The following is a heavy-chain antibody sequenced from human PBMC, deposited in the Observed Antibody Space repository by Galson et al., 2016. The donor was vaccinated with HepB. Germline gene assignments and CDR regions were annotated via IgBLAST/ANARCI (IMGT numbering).Heavy chain of an antibody. CDR3: ARVAVVSAPDFYPGMDV. V-gene: IGHV4-39*07. Sequence: ETLSLTCTVSGDSISSSNYYWGWIRQPPGKGLEWIANIYYTGSTYYSPSLRSRVTMSVNTSKNQVSLNLNSVTAADTAVYFCARVAVVSAPDFYPGMDVWGQGTTVTVSS. D-gene: IGHD2-15*01. CDR1: GDSISSSNYY. CDR2: IYYTGST. J-gene: IGHJ6*02.